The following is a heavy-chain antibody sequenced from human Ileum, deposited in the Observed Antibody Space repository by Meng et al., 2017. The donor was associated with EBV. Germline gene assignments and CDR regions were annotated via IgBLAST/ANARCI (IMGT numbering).Heavy chain of an antibody. CDR3: TRCSSGGVCYYFDY. D-gene: IGHD2-8*02. CDR1: GYIFSTYS. J-gene: IGHJ4*02. V-gene: IGHV1-3*05. CDR2: INANNSNT. Sequence: QVLLVPCGGAENEPGASVTVACTACGYIFSTYSVHWVRQAPGQRLEWMRWINANNSNTEYSQKFQGRVTITSDTSASTAHMELSSLTSEDTAIYYCTRCSSGGVCYYFDYWGQGTLVTVSS.